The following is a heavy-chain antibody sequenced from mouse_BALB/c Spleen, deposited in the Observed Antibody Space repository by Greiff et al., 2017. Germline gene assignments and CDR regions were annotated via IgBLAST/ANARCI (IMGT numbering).Heavy chain of an antibody. CDR2: ISNGGGST. V-gene: IGHV5-12-2*01. CDR1: GFTFSSYT. J-gene: IGHJ1*01. D-gene: IGHD2-1*01. CDR3: ARHKGYGNYVHYWYFDV. Sequence: EVMLVESGGGLVQPGGSLKLSCAASGFTFSSYTMSWVRQTPEKRLEWVAYISNGGGSTYYPDTVKGRFTISRDNAKNTLYLQMSSLKSEDTAMYYCARHKGYGNYVHYWYFDVWGAGTTVTVSS.